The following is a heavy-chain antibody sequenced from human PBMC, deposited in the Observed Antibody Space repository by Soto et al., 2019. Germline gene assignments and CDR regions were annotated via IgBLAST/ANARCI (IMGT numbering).Heavy chain of an antibody. D-gene: IGHD3-10*02. CDR2: IYWDDDK. CDR3: AHRNNYILFDY. CDR1: GFSLSTSEVG. V-gene: IGHV2-5*02. Sequence: SGPTLVNPTQTLTLTCTFSGFSLSTSEVGVGWIRQPPGKALEWLALIYWDDDKRYSPSLRSRLTITKDTSKNEVVLTMTNMDPVDTATYYRAHRNNYILFDYWGQGTLVTVSS. J-gene: IGHJ4*02.